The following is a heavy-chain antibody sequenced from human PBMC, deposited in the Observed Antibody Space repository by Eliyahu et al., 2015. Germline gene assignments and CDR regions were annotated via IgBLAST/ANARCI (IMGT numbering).Heavy chain of an antibody. V-gene: IGHV3-9*01. J-gene: IGHJ6*02. CDR2: ISWTSGNI. CDR3: AKTIFCSNAVCPYYFGMDV. Sequence: VAGISWTSGNIGYADSVKGRFTISRDNAKNSVYLQMNNLRVEDTALYYCAKTIFCSNAVCPYYFGMDVWGQGTTVTLSS. D-gene: IGHD2-8*01.